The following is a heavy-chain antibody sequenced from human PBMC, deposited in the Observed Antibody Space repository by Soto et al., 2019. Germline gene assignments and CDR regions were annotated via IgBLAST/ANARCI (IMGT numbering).Heavy chain of an antibody. J-gene: IGHJ6*02. Sequence: PGGSLRLSCAASGFSFNDNWRHWVRQVPGKGLMWVSRLKSDGRDTIYADSVKGRFTVSRDSAKNTLYLQMNSLRVEDTAVYYCVREMPVPIRGGYYYYSVLDAWGQGTTVTVSS. V-gene: IGHV3-74*01. CDR1: GFSFNDNW. CDR3: VREMPVPIRGGYYYYSVLDA. D-gene: IGHD2-2*01. CDR2: LKSDGRDT.